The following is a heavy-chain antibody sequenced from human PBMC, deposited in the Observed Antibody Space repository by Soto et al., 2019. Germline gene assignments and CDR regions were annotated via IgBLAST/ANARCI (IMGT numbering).Heavy chain of an antibody. V-gene: IGHV1-18*04. D-gene: IGHD6-19*01. CDR3: ARDRGGSAWHTFDY. Sequence: GASVKVSCKASGYTFTSYGITWVRQAPGQGLEWMGWITAYNGNTNYPQRLQGRVTMTTDTSRSTVYMELRSLKSDDTAVYYCARDRGGSAWHTFDYWGQGTPVTVSS. J-gene: IGHJ4*02. CDR2: ITAYNGNT. CDR1: GYTFTSYG.